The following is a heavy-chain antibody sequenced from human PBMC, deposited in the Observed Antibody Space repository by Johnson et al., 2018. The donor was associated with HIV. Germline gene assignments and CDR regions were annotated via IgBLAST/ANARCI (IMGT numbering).Heavy chain of an antibody. CDR3: AKEASHYYDRSGLFDI. V-gene: IGHV3-23*04. Sequence: EVQLVESGGGLVQPGGSLRLSCAASGFTFSSYAMSWVRPAPGKGLEWVSAIRGRGGSKYYADSVKGRFTISRDNSKNTLYLQMNSLRAEDTAVYYCAKEASHYYDRSGLFDIWGQGTMVTVSS. CDR2: IRGRGGSK. J-gene: IGHJ3*02. D-gene: IGHD3-22*01. CDR1: GFTFSSYA.